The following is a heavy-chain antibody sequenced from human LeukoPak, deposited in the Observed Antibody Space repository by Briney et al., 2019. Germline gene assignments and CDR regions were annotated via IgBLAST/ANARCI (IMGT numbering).Heavy chain of an antibody. J-gene: IGHJ4*02. V-gene: IGHV3-23*01. CDR1: GFTFSSYA. CDR2: ISGSGGSS. Sequence: PGGSLRLSCAASGFTFSSYAMSWVRQAPGKGLEWVSAISGSGGSSYYADSVKGRFTISRDNSKNTLYLQMNSLRAEDTAVYYCAKEGKYYYDSSGSDYWGQGTLVTVSS. CDR3: AKEGKYYYDSSGSDY. D-gene: IGHD3-22*01.